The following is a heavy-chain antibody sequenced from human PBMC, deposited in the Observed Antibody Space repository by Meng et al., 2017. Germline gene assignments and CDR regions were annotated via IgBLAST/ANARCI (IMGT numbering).Heavy chain of an antibody. CDR2: INRSGST. Sequence: VPLQQWGAGLLKPSEPLSLTCAVYGGSFSGYYWSWIRQPTGKGLEWIGEINRSGSTNYNPSLKSRVTISVDTSKNQFSLKLNSVTAADTAVYYCAREIAVAAHYYWYFDLWGRGTLVTVSS. D-gene: IGHD6-19*01. J-gene: IGHJ2*01. CDR3: AREIAVAAHYYWYFDL. CDR1: GGSFSGYY. V-gene: IGHV4-34*02.